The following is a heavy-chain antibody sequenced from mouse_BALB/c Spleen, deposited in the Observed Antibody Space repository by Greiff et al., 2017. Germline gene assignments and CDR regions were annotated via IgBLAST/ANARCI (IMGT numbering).Heavy chain of an antibody. CDR2: IRLKSNNYAT. V-gene: IGHV6-6*02. CDR3: TGGYYSYYAMDY. D-gene: IGHD2-3*01. Sequence: EVKLEESGGGLVQPGGSMKLSCVASGFTFSNYWMNWVRQSPEKGLEWVAEIRLKSNNYATHYAESVKGRFTISRDDSKSSVYLQMNNLRAEDTGIYYCTGGYYSYYAMDYWGQGTSVTVSS. J-gene: IGHJ4*01. CDR1: GFTFSNYW.